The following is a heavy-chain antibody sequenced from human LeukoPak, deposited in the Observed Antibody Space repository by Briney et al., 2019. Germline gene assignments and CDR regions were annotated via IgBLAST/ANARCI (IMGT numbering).Heavy chain of an antibody. CDR2: INYSGNT. V-gene: IGHV4-39*07. Sequence: PSETLSLTCTVSGDSISSSSYYWGWIRQPPGKGLEWIGSINYSGNTYYSPSLKSRVTISVDTSKNQFSLKLSSVTAADTAVYYCARRKIEYSSSSCWFDPWGQGTLVTVSS. D-gene: IGHD6-6*01. CDR1: GDSISSSSYY. J-gene: IGHJ5*02. CDR3: ARRKIEYSSSSCWFDP.